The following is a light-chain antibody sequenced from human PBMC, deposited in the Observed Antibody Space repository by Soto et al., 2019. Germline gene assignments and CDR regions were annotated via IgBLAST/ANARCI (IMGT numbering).Light chain of an antibody. CDR1: QSVSNNY. Sequence: EIVLTQSPGTLSLSPGEGATLSCRASQSVSNNYLAWYQQKPGQAPRLLIYGASNRATGIPDRFSGSGSGTDFTLTISSLQSEDFAVYYCQQYYDWPITFGQGTRLEIK. V-gene: IGKV3-20*01. J-gene: IGKJ5*01. CDR2: GAS. CDR3: QQYYDWPIT.